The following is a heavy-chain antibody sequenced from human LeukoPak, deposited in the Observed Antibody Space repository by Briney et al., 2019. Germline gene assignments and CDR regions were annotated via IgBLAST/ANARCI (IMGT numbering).Heavy chain of an antibody. V-gene: IGHV3-23*01. Sequence: PGGSLTLSCAASGFTFSSYAMSWARQAPGKGLEWVSAISGSGGSTYYADSVKGRFTISRDNSKNTLYLQMNSLRAEDTAVYYCAKDPGYSSGWPVFDYWGQGTLVTVSS. J-gene: IGHJ4*02. CDR1: GFTFSSYA. CDR3: AKDPGYSSGWPVFDY. D-gene: IGHD6-19*01. CDR2: ISGSGGST.